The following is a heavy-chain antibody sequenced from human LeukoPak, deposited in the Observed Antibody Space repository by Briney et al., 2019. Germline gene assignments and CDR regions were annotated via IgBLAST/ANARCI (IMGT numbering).Heavy chain of an antibody. CDR1: GGSISSGDYC. CDR2: IYYSGST. CDR3: ASSYDYGGNYSGTGFDY. J-gene: IGHJ4*02. Sequence: SETLSLTCTVSGGSISSGDYCWSWIRQPPGKGLEWIGCIYYSGSTYYNPSLKSRVTISVDTSKNQFSLKLSSVTAADTAVYYCASSYDYGGNYSGTGFDYWGQGTLVTVSS. D-gene: IGHD4-23*01. V-gene: IGHV4-30-4*01.